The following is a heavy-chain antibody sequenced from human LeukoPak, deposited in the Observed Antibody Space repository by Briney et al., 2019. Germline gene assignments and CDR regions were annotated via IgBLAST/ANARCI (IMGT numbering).Heavy chain of an antibody. CDR1: GFTFSSYW. CDR2: IKQDGSEE. CDR3: AKSSGYYVEYFQD. V-gene: IGHV3-7*05. Sequence: GGSLRLSCAASGFTFSSYWMSWVRQAPGKGLEWVANIKQDGSEEYYVDSVKGRFTISRDNAKNSLYLQMNSLRVEDTAVYYCAKSSGYYVEYFQDWGQGTLVTVSS. D-gene: IGHD6-19*01. J-gene: IGHJ1*01.